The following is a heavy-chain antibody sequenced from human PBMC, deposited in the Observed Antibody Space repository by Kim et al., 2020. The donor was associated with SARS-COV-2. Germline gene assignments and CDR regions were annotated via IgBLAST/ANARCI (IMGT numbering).Heavy chain of an antibody. D-gene: IGHD3-22*01. CDR3: ARGPGVTAVVIHPFDV. Sequence: SVKVSCKASGGTLTSYGIFWVRQAPGQGLEWMGRIIGTLGIANHAQKFQGRVTLTADTSSSTTYMELSSLTSDDTAVYYCARGPGVTAVVIHPFDVWGQGTTVIVSS. J-gene: IGHJ3*01. V-gene: IGHV1-69*04. CDR1: GGTLTSYG. CDR2: IIGTLGIA.